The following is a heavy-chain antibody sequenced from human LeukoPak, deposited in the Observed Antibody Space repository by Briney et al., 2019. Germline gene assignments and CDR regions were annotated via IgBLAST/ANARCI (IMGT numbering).Heavy chain of an antibody. CDR1: GFTFSSHG. J-gene: IGHJ4*02. Sequence: PGGSLRLSCAPSGFTFSSHGMSWVRQAPGKGLEWVSGISGRGASKYYADSVKGRFTISRDNSKNTFYLQTNSLRAEDTAVYYCAKGVVVAPDVTPFDYWGQGTLVTVSS. V-gene: IGHV3-23*01. CDR2: ISGRGASK. CDR3: AKGVVVAPDVTPFDY. D-gene: IGHD2-2*01.